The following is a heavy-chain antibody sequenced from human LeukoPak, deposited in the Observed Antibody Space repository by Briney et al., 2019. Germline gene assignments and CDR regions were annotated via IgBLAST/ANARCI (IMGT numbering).Heavy chain of an antibody. J-gene: IGHJ4*02. Sequence: GGSLRLSCAASGFTFSSYAMSWVRQAPGKGLEWVSAISGSGGSTYYADSVKGRFTISRDNSKNTLYLQMNSLRAEDTAVYYCAKVRKDIVVVVAAAFDYWGQGTLVTVSS. CDR1: GFTFSSYA. D-gene: IGHD2-15*01. V-gene: IGHV3-23*01. CDR3: AKVRKDIVVVVAAAFDY. CDR2: ISGSGGST.